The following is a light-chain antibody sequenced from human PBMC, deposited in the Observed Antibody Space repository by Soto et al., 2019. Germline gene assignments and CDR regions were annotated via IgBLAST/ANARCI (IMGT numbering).Light chain of an antibody. J-gene: IGKJ1*01. Sequence: DIQMTQSPSTLSASVGDKVTITCRASQSISIWLAWYQQKPGKAPKILIYKASSLESGVPSRFSGSGSGTEFTLTISSLQPDDFANYYCQQYSTYTPRPLGQGTKVDIK. CDR3: QQYSTYTPRP. V-gene: IGKV1-5*03. CDR2: KAS. CDR1: QSISIW.